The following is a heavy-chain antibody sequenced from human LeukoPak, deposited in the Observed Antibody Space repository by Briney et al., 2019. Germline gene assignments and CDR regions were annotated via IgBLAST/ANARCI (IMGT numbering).Heavy chain of an antibody. J-gene: IGHJ5*02. D-gene: IGHD6-13*01. CDR2: ISGDGGST. CDR3: ARVRPPSSSWYEVWFDP. Sequence: PGGSLRLSCAASGLTFDDYAMHWVRQAPGKGLEWVSLISGDGGSTYYADSVKGRFTISRDNSKNSLYLQMNSLRTEDTALYYCARVRPPSSSWYEVWFDPWGQGTLVTVSS. CDR1: GLTFDDYA. V-gene: IGHV3-43*02.